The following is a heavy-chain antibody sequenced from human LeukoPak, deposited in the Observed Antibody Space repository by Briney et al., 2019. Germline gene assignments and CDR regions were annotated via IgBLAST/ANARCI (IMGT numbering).Heavy chain of an antibody. J-gene: IGHJ4*02. CDR1: GFTFSNAW. V-gene: IGHV3-15*01. CDR2: IKSKTDGGTT. D-gene: IGHD3-3*01. Sequence: PGGSLRLSCAASGFTFSNAWMSWVRQAPGKGLEWVGRIKSKTDGGTTDYAAPVKGRFTISRDDSKNTLYLQMNSLKTEDTAVYYCTTDQDFWSGPSSFDYWGQGTLVTVSS. CDR3: TTDQDFWSGPSSFDY.